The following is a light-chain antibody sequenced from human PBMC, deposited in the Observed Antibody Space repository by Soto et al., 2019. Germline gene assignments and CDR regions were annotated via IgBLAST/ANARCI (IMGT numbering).Light chain of an antibody. CDR2: EVS. J-gene: IGLJ2*01. CDR1: SSDVGGYNY. Sequence: QSALTQPASVSGSPGQSITISCTGTSSDVGGYNYVSWYQQHPGKAPKLMIYEVSNRPSGVSNRFSGSKSGNTASLTISGLQAEDEADIYCSSYTSSSLVVFGGGTKLTVL. V-gene: IGLV2-14*01. CDR3: SSYTSSSLVV.